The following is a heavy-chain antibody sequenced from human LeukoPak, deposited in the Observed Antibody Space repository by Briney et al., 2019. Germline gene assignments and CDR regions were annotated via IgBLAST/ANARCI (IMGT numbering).Heavy chain of an antibody. CDR1: GGSFSGYY. J-gene: IGHJ6*03. Sequence: SETLSLTCAVYGGSFSGYYWSWIRQPPGKGLEWIGEINHSGSTNYNPSLKSRVTISVDTSKNQFSLKLSSVTAADTAVYYCASVSRMSSWDYYYYMDVWGKGTTVTVSS. V-gene: IGHV4-34*01. CDR3: ASVSRMSSWDYYYYMDV. CDR2: INHSGST.